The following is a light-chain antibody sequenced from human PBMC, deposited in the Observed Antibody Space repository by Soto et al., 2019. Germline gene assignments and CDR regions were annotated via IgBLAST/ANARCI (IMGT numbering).Light chain of an antibody. CDR3: QQYNNWPRTWT. V-gene: IGKV3-15*01. CDR1: QSVSSN. J-gene: IGKJ1*01. CDR2: GAS. Sequence: EIVMTQSPATLSVSPGERATLSCRASQSVSSNLAWYQRKPGQAPRLLIYGASTRATGIPARFSGSGSGTEFTLTISSLQSEDFAVYYCQQYNNWPRTWTFGQGTKVDIK.